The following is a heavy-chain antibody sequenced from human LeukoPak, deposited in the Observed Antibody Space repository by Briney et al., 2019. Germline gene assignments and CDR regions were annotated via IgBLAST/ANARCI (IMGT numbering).Heavy chain of an antibody. CDR2: IYYSKNT. V-gene: IGHV4-39*01. CDR1: GGSISSSNAY. J-gene: IGHJ4*02. CDR3: VSPREFGYGYSDY. D-gene: IGHD5-18*01. Sequence: SETLSLTCTVSGGSISSSNAYWGWIRQPPGKGLEWIGSIYYSKNTYYNPSLKSRVTISADTSKNQFSLTLGSVSATDTAVYYCVSPREFGYGYSDYWGQGTLVTVSS.